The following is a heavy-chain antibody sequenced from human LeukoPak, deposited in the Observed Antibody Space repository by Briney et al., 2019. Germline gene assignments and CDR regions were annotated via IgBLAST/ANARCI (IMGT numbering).Heavy chain of an antibody. CDR1: GDSINNGHSY. CDR2: ISTSGYT. J-gene: IGHJ4*02. D-gene: IGHD3/OR15-3a*01. V-gene: IGHV4-61*02. CDR3: ARTPDWLLYSPRYFDY. Sequence: PSETLSLTCTVSGDSINNGHSYWSWIRQPAGEGLEWIGRISTSGYTSYNPSLKSRVSISLDKSNNQFSLNLTSVTAADTAVYYCARTPDWLLYSPRYFDYWGQGTLVTVSS.